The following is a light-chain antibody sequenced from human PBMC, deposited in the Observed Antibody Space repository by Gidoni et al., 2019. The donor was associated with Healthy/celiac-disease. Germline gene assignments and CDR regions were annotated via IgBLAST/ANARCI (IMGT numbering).Light chain of an antibody. J-gene: IGKJ4*01. CDR3: QQYGSSGT. Sequence: EIVLTQSPGTLSSSPGERATLSCRASQSVSSSYLAWYQQKPGQAPRLLIYGASSRATGIPDRFSGSGSGTDFTLTISRLEPADFAVYYCQQYGSSGTFXGXTKVEIK. CDR1: QSVSSSY. CDR2: GAS. V-gene: IGKV3-20*01.